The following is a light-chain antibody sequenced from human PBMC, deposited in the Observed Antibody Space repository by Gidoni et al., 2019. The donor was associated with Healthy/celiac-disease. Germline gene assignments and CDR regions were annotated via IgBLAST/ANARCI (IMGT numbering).Light chain of an antibody. J-gene: IGKJ2*01. Sequence: DIQMTQSPSSLSASVGDRVTITCRASQSISSYLNWYQQKPGKAPKLLIYAASSLQSGVPSRFSGSGSGTDFTLTISSLQPEDFATYYCQQSYSTPRTFXQXTKLEIE. CDR3: QQSYSTPRT. V-gene: IGKV1-39*01. CDR2: AAS. CDR1: QSISSY.